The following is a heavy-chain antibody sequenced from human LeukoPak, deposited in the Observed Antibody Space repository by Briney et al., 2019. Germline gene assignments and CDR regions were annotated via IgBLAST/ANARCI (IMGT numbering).Heavy chain of an antibody. D-gene: IGHD4-17*01. CDR2: IRRSGETT. Sequence: GGSLRLSCAASGFTFSSYAMNWVRQAPGKGLEWVSAIRRSGETTYYADSVKGRFTISRDNSKNALYLQMNSLRAEDTALYYCARTSPTVTTSSDLWGRGTLVTVSS. J-gene: IGHJ2*01. V-gene: IGHV3-23*01. CDR1: GFTFSSYA. CDR3: ARTSPTVTTSSDL.